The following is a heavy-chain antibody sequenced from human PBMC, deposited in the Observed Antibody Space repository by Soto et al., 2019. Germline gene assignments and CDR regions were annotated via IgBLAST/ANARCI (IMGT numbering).Heavy chain of an antibody. Sequence: SETLSLTCTVSGGSISSSSYYWGWIRQPPGKGLEWIGSIYYSGSTYYNPSLKSRVAISVDTSKNQFSLKLSSVTAADTAVYYCATNYAYYFYYGMDVWGQGTTVTVSS. V-gene: IGHV4-39*01. CDR3: ATNYAYYFYYGMDV. CDR1: GGSISSSSYY. CDR2: IYYSGST. J-gene: IGHJ6*02. D-gene: IGHD4-4*01.